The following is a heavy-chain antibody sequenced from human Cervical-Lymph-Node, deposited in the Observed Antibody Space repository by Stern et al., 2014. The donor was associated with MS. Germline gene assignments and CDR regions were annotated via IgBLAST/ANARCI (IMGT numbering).Heavy chain of an antibody. CDR1: AFTFSDYY. J-gene: IGHJ5*02. CDR3: ARTSGSAIAAGALDL. D-gene: IGHD6-13*01. V-gene: IGHV3-11*01. Sequence: VQLVESGGGLVKPGGSLRLSCTASAFTFSDYYMTWLRQAQGKGLEWIAYISGSGSTLFYADSVRGRFTISRDNAKNSLYLQMNSLRAEDTAIYYCARTSGSAIAAGALDLWGRGTLVTVSS. CDR2: ISGSGSTL.